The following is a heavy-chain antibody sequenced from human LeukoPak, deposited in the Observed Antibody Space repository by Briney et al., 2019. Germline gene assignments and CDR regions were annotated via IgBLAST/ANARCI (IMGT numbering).Heavy chain of an antibody. CDR1: GFTFSSHW. CDR3: AKGNSYGSPKYFDY. Sequence: GGSLRLSCAGSGFTFSSHWIGWVRQAPGKGLEWVSNLSGTGGNTNYADSVKGRLTISRDNSKNTLYLRIHRLRAEDTAVYYCAKGNSYGSPKYFDYWGQAILVTVSS. CDR2: LSGTGGNT. V-gene: IGHV3-23*01. J-gene: IGHJ4*02. D-gene: IGHD5-18*01.